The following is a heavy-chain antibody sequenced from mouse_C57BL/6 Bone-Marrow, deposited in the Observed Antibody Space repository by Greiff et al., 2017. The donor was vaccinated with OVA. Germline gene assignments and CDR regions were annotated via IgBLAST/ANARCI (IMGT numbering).Heavy chain of an antibody. CDR2: INPNNGGT. CDR1: GYTFTDYY. Sequence: EVQLQQSGPELVKPGASVKISCKASGYTFTDYYMNWVKQSHGKSLEWIGDINPNNGGTSYNQKFKGKATLTVDKSSITAYMELRSLTSEDSAVYYCAMYFDYWGQGTTLTVSS. J-gene: IGHJ2*01. CDR3: AMYFDY. V-gene: IGHV1-26*01.